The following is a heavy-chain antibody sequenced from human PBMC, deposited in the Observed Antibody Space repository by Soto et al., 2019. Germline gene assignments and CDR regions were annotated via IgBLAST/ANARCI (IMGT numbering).Heavy chain of an antibody. Sequence: QVQLVQSGAEVKKPGASVKVSCKASGYTFTGYYMHWVRQAPGQGLEWMGWINPNSGGTNYAQKFQGWVTMTRDTSISTAYMELSRRRSDDTAVYYCARARGGIWFGELSQDFDYWGQGTLVTVSS. CDR2: INPNSGGT. CDR1: GYTFTGYY. CDR3: ARARGGIWFGELSQDFDY. J-gene: IGHJ4*02. V-gene: IGHV1-2*04. D-gene: IGHD3-10*01.